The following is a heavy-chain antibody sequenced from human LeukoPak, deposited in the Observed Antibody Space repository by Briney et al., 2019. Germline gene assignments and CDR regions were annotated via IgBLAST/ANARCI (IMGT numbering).Heavy chain of an antibody. D-gene: IGHD3-22*01. CDR1: GFSFSSYS. CDR2: ISSSSSPI. Sequence: GGSLRLSCAASGFSFSSYSMNLVRQAPGKGLEWVSYISSSSSPIYYADSVKGRFTISRDNAKNSLYLHMNSLRDEDTAVYYCARYYYDTSGSLDYWGQGTLVTVSS. CDR3: ARYYYDTSGSLDY. V-gene: IGHV3-48*02. J-gene: IGHJ4*02.